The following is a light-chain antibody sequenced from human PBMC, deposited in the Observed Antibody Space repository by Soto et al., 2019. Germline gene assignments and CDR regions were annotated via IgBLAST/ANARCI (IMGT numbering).Light chain of an antibody. CDR2: EVT. V-gene: IGLV2-14*01. CDR1: SSDVGAYNL. CDR3: ASLTTTNFV. Sequence: QSVLTQPASVSGSPGQSITISCTGTSSDVGAYNLVSWHQHLPDKAPKLIISEVTNRPSGVSDRFSGSKSGNTASLTISGLQAEDEADYYCASLTTTNFVFGSGTKVTVL. J-gene: IGLJ1*01.